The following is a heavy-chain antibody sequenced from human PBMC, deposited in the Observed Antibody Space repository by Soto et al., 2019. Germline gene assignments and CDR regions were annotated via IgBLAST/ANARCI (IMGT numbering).Heavy chain of an antibody. D-gene: IGHD7-27*01. J-gene: IGHJ4*02. Sequence: SETLSLTCTVSGGSISSGNYYWSWIRQPPGKGLEWIGYIYYSGSTNYNHSLKSRVTISVDTSKNQFSLKVSSVTAADTAVYYCARRWGTSFDFWGQGTLVTVSS. V-gene: IGHV4-61*01. CDR2: IYYSGST. CDR3: ARRWGTSFDF. CDR1: GGSISSGNYY.